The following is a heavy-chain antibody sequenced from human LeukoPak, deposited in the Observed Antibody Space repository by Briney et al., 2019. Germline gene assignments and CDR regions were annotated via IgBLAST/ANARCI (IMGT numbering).Heavy chain of an antibody. D-gene: IGHD3-10*01. J-gene: IGHJ4*02. CDR3: ARHRGGSGSYYNVFVY. CDR1: GYSFTSYW. CDR2: IYPGDSDT. V-gene: IGHV5-51*01. Sequence: GESLKISCKGSGYSFTSYWIGWVRQLPGKGVEWMGIIYPGDSDTRYSPSFQGQVTISADKSISNAYLQWSSLKASDTAMYYCARHRGGSGSYYNVFVYWGQGTLVTVSS.